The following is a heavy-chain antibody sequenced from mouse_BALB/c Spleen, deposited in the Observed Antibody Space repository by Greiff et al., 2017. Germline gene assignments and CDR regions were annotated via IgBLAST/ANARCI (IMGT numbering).Heavy chain of an antibody. J-gene: IGHJ3*01. CDR3: AREDDYDGFAY. V-gene: IGHV2-6-7*01. CDR2: IWGDGST. CDR1: GFSLTGYG. Sequence: VQLQQSGPGLVAPSQSLSITCTVSGFSLTGYGVNWVRQPPGKGLEWLGMIWGDGSTDYNSALKSRLSISKDNSKSQVFLKMNSLQTDDTARYYCAREDDYDGFAYWGQGTLVTVSA. D-gene: IGHD2-4*01.